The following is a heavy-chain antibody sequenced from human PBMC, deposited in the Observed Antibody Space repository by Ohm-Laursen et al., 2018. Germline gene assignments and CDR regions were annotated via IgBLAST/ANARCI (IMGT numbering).Heavy chain of an antibody. Sequence: SLRLSCSASGFTFSSYSMNWVRQAPGKGLEWVSSISSSSSYIYYADSVRGRFTISRDNAKNSLYLQMNSLRAEDTAVYFCARDLTSPRAWYFDLWGRGTLVTVSS. CDR2: ISSSSSYI. V-gene: IGHV3-21*01. J-gene: IGHJ2*01. CDR1: GFTFSSYS. CDR3: ARDLTSPRAWYFDL.